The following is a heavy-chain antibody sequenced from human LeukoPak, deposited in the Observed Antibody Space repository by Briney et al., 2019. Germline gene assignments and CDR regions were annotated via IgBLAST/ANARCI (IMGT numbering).Heavy chain of an antibody. J-gene: IGHJ3*02. D-gene: IGHD1-26*01. CDR3: TWDSDLGAFDI. CDR1: GDSVSSNSAA. Sequence: SQTLSLTCAISGDSVSSNSAAWNWIRHSPSRGLGWLGRTYYRSKWYNDYAVSVKSRITINPDTSKNQFSLQLNSVTPEDTAVYYCTWDSDLGAFDIWGQGTMVTVSS. V-gene: IGHV6-1*01. CDR2: TYYRSKWYN.